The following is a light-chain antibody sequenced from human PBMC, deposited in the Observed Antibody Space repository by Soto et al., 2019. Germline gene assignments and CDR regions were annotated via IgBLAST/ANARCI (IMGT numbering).Light chain of an antibody. CDR2: QAS. V-gene: IGKV1-5*03. Sequence: DIQMTHSHSTLSASVGDRVTITCRSSQSISSWWAWYQQKPGKAPKLLIFQASSLKSGVPSRFSGSGSATEYTLTISSLQPDDFATYYCEDYSSSSGLTFGGGTKVEIK. CDR1: QSISSW. CDR3: EDYSSSSGLT. J-gene: IGKJ4*01.